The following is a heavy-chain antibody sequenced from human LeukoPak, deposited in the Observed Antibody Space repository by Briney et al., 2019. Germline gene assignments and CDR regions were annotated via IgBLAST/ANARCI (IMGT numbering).Heavy chain of an antibody. V-gene: IGHV3-23*01. CDR2: IIGSGGSA. Sequence: PGGSLRLSCSASGFTFSSYALSWVRQAPWKGLEWVSGIIGSGGSAYYADSVKGRFTISRDNSKNTLYLQMNSLRADDTAVYYCANIVESRHCWGQGTLVTVSS. J-gene: IGHJ4*02. CDR3: ANIVESRHC. CDR1: GFTFSSYA. D-gene: IGHD2-21*01.